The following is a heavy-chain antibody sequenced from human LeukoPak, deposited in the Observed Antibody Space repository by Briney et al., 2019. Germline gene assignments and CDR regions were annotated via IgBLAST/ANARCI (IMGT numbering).Heavy chain of an antibody. CDR2: ISPYNDNT. D-gene: IGHD6-19*01. V-gene: IGHV1-18*01. J-gene: IGHJ4*02. Sequence: ASVKVSCKASGYTFTSYGISWVRQAPGQGLEWMGWISPYNDNTNHAQMLHARFTMTTETSTSTAYMELTTLRSDDTAVYYCARDPDMKSSGYYSDYWGQGTLVTVSS. CDR1: GYTFTSYG. CDR3: ARDPDMKSSGYYSDY.